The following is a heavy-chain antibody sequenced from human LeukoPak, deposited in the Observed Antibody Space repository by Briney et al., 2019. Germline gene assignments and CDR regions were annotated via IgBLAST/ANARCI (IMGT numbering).Heavy chain of an antibody. CDR3: AKVGWDQYYFDY. J-gene: IGHJ4*02. D-gene: IGHD6-19*01. V-gene: IGHV3-23*01. Sequence: PGGSLRLSCAASGFTSSSYAMSWVRQAPGKGLEWVSAISGSGGSTYYADSVKGRFTISRDNSKNTVYLQMNSLRAEDTAVYYCAKVGWDQYYFDYWGQGTLVTVSS. CDR2: ISGSGGST. CDR1: GFTSSSYA.